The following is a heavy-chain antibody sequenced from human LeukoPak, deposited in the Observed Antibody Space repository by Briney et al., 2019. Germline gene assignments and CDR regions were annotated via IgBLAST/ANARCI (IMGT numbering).Heavy chain of an antibody. CDR3: GGYPDY. J-gene: IGHJ4*02. V-gene: IGHV3-23*01. Sequence: PGGSLRLSCAASGFTFSNYAMSWVRQAPGKGLEWVSGINVSGGSTFYADSVKGRFTISRDNAKNTLYLQMNSLRAEDTAVYYCGGYPDYWGQGTLVTVSS. D-gene: IGHD5-18*01. CDR1: GFTFSNYA. CDR2: INVSGGST.